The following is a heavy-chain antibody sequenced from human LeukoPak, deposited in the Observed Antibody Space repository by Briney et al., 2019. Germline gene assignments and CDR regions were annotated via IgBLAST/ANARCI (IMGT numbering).Heavy chain of an antibody. V-gene: IGHV3-20*04. J-gene: IGHJ4*02. CDR3: ARDLSSSWFSLAY. CDR1: GIFDDYG. Sequence: GGSLRLSCTGSGIFDDYGMSWVRQAPGKGLEWVAGINWDGGTSAYADAVKGRLTISRDNAKNSLYLQMNSLRVDDTALYYCARDLSSSWFSLAYWGQGTLVTVSS. CDR2: INWDGGTS. D-gene: IGHD6-13*01.